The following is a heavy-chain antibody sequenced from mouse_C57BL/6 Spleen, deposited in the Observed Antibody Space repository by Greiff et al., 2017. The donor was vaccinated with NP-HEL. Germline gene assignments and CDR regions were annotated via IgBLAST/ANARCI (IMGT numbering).Heavy chain of an antibody. CDR2: INPYNGDT. CDR3: ARSNYDYDEGFAY. Sequence: VHVKQSGPELVKPGDSVKISCKASGYSFTGYFMNWVMQSHGKSLEWIGRINPYNGDTFYNQKFKGKATLTVDKSSSTAHMELRSLTSEDSAVYYCARSNYDYDEGFAYWGQGTLVTVSA. CDR1: GYSFTGYF. J-gene: IGHJ3*01. V-gene: IGHV1-20*01. D-gene: IGHD2-4*01.